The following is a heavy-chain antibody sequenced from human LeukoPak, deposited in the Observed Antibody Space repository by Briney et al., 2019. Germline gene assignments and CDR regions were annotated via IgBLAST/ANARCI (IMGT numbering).Heavy chain of an antibody. CDR1: GGSISSYY. V-gene: IGHV4-59*12. CDR2: IYYSGST. D-gene: IGHD6-19*01. J-gene: IGHJ3*02. CDR3: ARDLAVAGFGAFDI. Sequence: SETLSLTCTVSGGSISSYYWSWIRQPPGKGLEWIGYIYYSGSTNYNPSLTSRVTISVDTSKNQFSLKLSSVTAADTAVYYCARDLAVAGFGAFDIWGQGTMVTVSS.